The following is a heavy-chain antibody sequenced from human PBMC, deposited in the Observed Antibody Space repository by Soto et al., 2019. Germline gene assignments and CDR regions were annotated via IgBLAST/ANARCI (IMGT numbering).Heavy chain of an antibody. CDR1: GFTFRTYA. CDR2: ISGSGGTT. CDR3: ANRDTSMVTRYYYGMDV. J-gene: IGHJ6*02. V-gene: IGHV3-23*01. D-gene: IGHD5-18*01. Sequence: EVQLLESGGGLVQPGGSLRLSCAASGFTFRTYAMSWVRRAPGKGLEWVSAISGSGGTTYYADSVRGRFTISRDNSKNTLYLQMNSLRAEDTAVYYCANRDTSMVTRYYYGMDVWGQGTTVTVSS.